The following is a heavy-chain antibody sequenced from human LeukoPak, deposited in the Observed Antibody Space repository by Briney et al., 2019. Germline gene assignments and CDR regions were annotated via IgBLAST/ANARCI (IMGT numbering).Heavy chain of an antibody. Sequence: GGSLRLSCAASGFSVITDHMSWVRQAPGKGLEWVSVIYSDGSTYYADTVKGRFTISRDNGRNTVDLLLNSLRAEDTAVYHCARVWELSYDYWGQGTLVTVSS. V-gene: IGHV3-53*01. CDR3: ARVWELSYDY. CDR2: IYSDGST. D-gene: IGHD3-16*02. CDR1: GFSVITDH. J-gene: IGHJ4*02.